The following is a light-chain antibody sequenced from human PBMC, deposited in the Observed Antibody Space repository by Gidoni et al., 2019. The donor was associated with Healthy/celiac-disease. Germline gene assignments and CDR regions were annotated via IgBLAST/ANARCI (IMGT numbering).Light chain of an antibody. CDR2: GAS. J-gene: IGKJ2*02. CDR1: QSVSSN. V-gene: IGKV3-15*01. CDR3: QQYKNWPSPCT. Sequence: EIVMTQPPVTLSVSPGERATLACRASQSVSSNLAWYQQKPGQAPRLLNYGASTRATGIPARFSGSGSGTEFTLTISSLRSEDFAVYYCQQYKNWPSPCTFXXXTKLEIK.